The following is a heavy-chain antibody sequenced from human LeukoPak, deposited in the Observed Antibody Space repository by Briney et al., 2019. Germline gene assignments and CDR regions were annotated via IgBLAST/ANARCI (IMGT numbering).Heavy chain of an antibody. V-gene: IGHV4-31*03. D-gene: IGHD1-26*01. J-gene: IGHJ3*02. CDR3: ARDLGRIVGATGGLAFDI. CDR2: IHYSAST. CDR1: VGSISSSGYY. Sequence: PSETLSLTCTVSVGSISSSGYYWGWVSQRPGKCLGWIGYIHYSASTYYNPSLQSRVSISIDKSKIQFSLKLSSVTAADTAVYYCARDLGRIVGATGGLAFDIWGQGTMVTVPS.